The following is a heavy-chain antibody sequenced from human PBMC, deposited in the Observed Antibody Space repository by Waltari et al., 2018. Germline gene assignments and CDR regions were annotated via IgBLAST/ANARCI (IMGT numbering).Heavy chain of an antibody. CDR3: ARGAVDILTGYLGYGMDV. D-gene: IGHD3-9*01. Sequence: QVQLVQSGAEVKKPGSSVKVSCKASGGTFSSYAISWVRQAPGHGLEWMGGIIPIFGTANYAQKFQGRVTITADESTSTAYMELSSLRSEDTAVYYCARGAVDILTGYLGYGMDVWGQGTTVTVSS. J-gene: IGHJ6*02. CDR2: IIPIFGTA. CDR1: GGTFSSYA. V-gene: IGHV1-69*13.